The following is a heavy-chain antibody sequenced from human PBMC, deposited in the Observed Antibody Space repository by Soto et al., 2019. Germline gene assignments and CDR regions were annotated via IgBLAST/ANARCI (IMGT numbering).Heavy chain of an antibody. CDR1: GFTVIRDY. D-gene: IGHD3-3*01. CDR2: IYSGGTT. CDR3: ARSTEWNAFDL. J-gene: IGHJ3*01. Sequence: EEQLVETGGGLIQPGGSLRLSCAVSGFTVIRDYMNWVRQAPGKGLEWVSVIYSGGTTYHADSVQGRFTISRDNSGNTLFLQMNSLRAEDTAMYYCARSTEWNAFDLWGQGTMVTVSS. V-gene: IGHV3-53*02.